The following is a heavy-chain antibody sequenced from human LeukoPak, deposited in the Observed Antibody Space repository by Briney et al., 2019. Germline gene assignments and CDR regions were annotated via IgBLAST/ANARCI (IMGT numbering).Heavy chain of an antibody. Sequence: PSQTLSLTCTVSGDSISGYYWVWVRQPPRKGLEWVGYIYYSGNTNYNPSLKSRDNISVDTSKNQFSLKLSSVTAADTAVYYCARHRGSSSLFDYWGQGTLGTVSS. J-gene: IGHJ4*02. V-gene: IGHV4-59*08. CDR2: IYYSGNT. D-gene: IGHD6-6*01. CDR1: GDSISGYY. CDR3: ARHRGSSSLFDY.